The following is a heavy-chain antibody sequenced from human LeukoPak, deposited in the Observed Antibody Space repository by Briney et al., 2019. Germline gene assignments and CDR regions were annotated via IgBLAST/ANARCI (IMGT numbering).Heavy chain of an antibody. CDR2: ISNSGERA. V-gene: IGHV3-23*01. J-gene: IGHJ4*02. D-gene: IGHD2-15*01. CDR1: GFTFSNYA. CDR3: AIGRDNVDY. Sequence: PGGSLRLSCAASGFTFSNYAISWVRQAPGKGLEWVSAISNSGERAYYADSVKGRFTISRDNSKATVSLQMNSLRVEGTAVYFCAIGRDNVDYWGQGTLVTVSS.